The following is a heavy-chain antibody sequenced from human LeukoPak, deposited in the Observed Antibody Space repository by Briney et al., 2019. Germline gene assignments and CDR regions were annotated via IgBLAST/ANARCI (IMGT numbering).Heavy chain of an antibody. CDR3: ARLYGDYVGPYYYYYMDV. CDR2: INHSGSA. D-gene: IGHD4-17*01. J-gene: IGHJ6*03. Sequence: SETLSLTCAVYGGSFSNYYWTWIRQPPGKGLEWIGEINHSGSARYNPSLKSRVIISVDTSKNQFSLKLSSVTAADMAVYYCARLYGDYVGPYYYYYMDVWGKGTTVTISS. CDR1: GGSFSNYY. V-gene: IGHV4-34*01.